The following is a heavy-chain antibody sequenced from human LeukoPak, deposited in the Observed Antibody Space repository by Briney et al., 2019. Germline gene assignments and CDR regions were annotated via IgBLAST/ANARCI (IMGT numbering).Heavy chain of an antibody. Sequence: SETLSLTCTVSGGSISSGGYYWSWIRQHPGKGLEWIGYIYYSGSTYYNPSLKSRVTISVDTSKNQFSLKLSSVTAADTAVYYCAREDILTGYCDYWGQGTLVTVSS. V-gene: IGHV4-31*03. J-gene: IGHJ4*02. D-gene: IGHD3-9*01. CDR2: IYYSGST. CDR1: GGSISSGGYY. CDR3: AREDILTGYCDY.